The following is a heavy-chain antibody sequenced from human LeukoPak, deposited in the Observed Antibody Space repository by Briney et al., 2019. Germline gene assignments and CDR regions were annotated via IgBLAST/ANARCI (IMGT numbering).Heavy chain of an antibody. CDR3: AKDYCSSTSWPFDY. D-gene: IGHD2-2*01. CDR2: ISGSGGST. V-gene: IGHV3-23*01. CDR1: GFTFSSYA. Sequence: GGSLRLSCAASGFTFSSYAMSWVRQAPGKGLEWVSVISGSGGSTYYADSVKGRFTISRDNSKNTLYLQMNSLRAEDTAVYYCAKDYCSSTSWPFDYWGQGTLVTVSS. J-gene: IGHJ4*02.